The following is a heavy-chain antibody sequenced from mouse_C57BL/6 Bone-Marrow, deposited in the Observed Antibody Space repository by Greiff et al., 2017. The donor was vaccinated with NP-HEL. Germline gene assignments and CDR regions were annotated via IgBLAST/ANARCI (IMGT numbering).Heavy chain of an antibody. Sequence: VQLQQSGAELVRPGASVTLSCKASGYTFTDYEMHWVKQTPVHGLEWIGAIDPETGGTAYNQKFKGKAILTADKSSSTAYMELRSLTSEDSAVYYCTITTVEKDFDYWGQGTTLTVSS. V-gene: IGHV1-15*01. CDR2: IDPETGGT. CDR3: TITTVEKDFDY. J-gene: IGHJ2*01. CDR1: GYTFTDYE. D-gene: IGHD1-1*01.